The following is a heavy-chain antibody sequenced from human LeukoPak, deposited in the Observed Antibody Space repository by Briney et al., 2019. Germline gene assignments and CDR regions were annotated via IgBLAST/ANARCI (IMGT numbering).Heavy chain of an antibody. Sequence: GRSLRLSCAASGFTFSSYGMHWVRQAPGKGLEWVAVISYDGSNKYYADSVKGRFTISRDNSKNTLYLQMNGLRAEDTAVYYCAKVGSYSSGYYYYYYYGMDVWGQGTTVTVSS. CDR3: AKVGSYSSGYYYYYYYGMDV. CDR1: GFTFSSYG. D-gene: IGHD3-22*01. J-gene: IGHJ6*02. CDR2: ISYDGSNK. V-gene: IGHV3-30*18.